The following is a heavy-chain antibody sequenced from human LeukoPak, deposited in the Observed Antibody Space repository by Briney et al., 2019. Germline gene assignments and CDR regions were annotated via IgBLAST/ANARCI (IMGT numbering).Heavy chain of an antibody. CDR2: IYPGDSDT. J-gene: IGHJ6*03. CDR1: GYSFTSYW. Sequence: GESLKISFKGSGYSFTSYWIGWVRQMPGKGLEWMGIIYPGDSDTRYSPSFQGQVTISADKSISTAYLQWSSLKASDTAMYYCARLTMVRGGYMDVWGKGTTVTISS. V-gene: IGHV5-51*01. D-gene: IGHD3-10*01. CDR3: ARLTMVRGGYMDV.